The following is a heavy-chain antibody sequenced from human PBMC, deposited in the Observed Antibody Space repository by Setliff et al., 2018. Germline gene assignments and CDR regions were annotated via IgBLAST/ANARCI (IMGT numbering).Heavy chain of an antibody. CDR1: GFTFSTFW. V-gene: IGHV3-7*03. J-gene: IGHJ4*02. Sequence: GGSLRLSCAASGFTFSTFWMSWVRQAPGKGLEWVANIKQDGSETYYVDSVKGRFTISRDNSKNTLYLQMNSLRAEDTAVYYCAKDRYCGGGSCLKDFEYWGQGTLVTVSS. D-gene: IGHD2-15*01. CDR3: AKDRYCGGGSCLKDFEY. CDR2: IKQDGSET.